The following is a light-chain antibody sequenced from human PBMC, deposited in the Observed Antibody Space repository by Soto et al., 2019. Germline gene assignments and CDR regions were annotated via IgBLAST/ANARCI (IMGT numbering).Light chain of an antibody. CDR1: QSISGY. CDR2: AAS. CDR3: QQSYSTPMYT. J-gene: IGKJ2*01. Sequence: DIQMTQSPSSLSASVGDRVTITCRASQSISGYLNWYQQKPGKAPKLLIYAASNLQSGVPSRFSGSGSGTDFTLTISSLQPEDFATYYCQQSYSTPMYTFGQGTKLEIK. V-gene: IGKV1-39*01.